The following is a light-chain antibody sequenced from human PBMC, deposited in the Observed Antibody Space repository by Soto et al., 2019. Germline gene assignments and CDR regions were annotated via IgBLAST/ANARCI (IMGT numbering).Light chain of an antibody. CDR2: HAS. J-gene: IGKJ1*01. Sequence: DIQMTQSPSTLSASVGDRVTITCRASQTMNGWLAWYQQQPGTAPKVLIYHASNLQSGVPSRFSGSGSGTEFTLTISSLQPDDFATYYCQQYNSYWTFGQGTKVDIK. V-gene: IGKV1-5*01. CDR3: QQYNSYWT. CDR1: QTMNGW.